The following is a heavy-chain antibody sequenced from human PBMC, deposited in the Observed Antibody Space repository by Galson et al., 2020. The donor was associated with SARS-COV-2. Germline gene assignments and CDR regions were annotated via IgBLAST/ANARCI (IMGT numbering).Heavy chain of an antibody. Sequence: GASPKISCAASGFTFSSHRMNWVRQAPGKGLEWVTTISSSGSYIYYANPVKGRITTSRDNAKNSLYLQMNSLRAVEMAVYYCAADYGDYVRCYYYGMVVWGQGTTVTVSS. CDR1: GFTFSSHR. D-gene: IGHD4-17*01. CDR3: AADYGDYVRCYYYGMVV. V-gene: IGHV3-21*01. CDR2: ISSSGSYI. J-gene: IGHJ6*02.